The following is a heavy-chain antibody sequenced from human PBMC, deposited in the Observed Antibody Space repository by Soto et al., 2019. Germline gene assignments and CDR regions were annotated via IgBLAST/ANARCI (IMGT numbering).Heavy chain of an antibody. CDR3: ARHRVPSVYDPIPGCFGS. Sequence: QLQLQESGPGLVKPSETLSLTCTVSGGSLSSSSSYWGWIRQPPGKGLEWIGSMSYSGSTYYNPSLKSRVTLSVDTSQSRFSLTLTSVTAADTAVYYCARHRVPSVYDPIPGCFGSWGQGILVTASS. V-gene: IGHV4-39*01. CDR2: MSYSGST. CDR1: GGSLSSSSSY. J-gene: IGHJ4*02. D-gene: IGHD5-12*01.